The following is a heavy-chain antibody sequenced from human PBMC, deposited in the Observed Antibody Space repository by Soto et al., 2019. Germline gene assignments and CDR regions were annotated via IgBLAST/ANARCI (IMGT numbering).Heavy chain of an antibody. CDR1: GGSFSGYY. CDR3: ARGRPLGAAENYYGMDV. Sequence: SETLSLTCAVYGGSFSGYYWSWIRQPPGKGLEWIGEINHSGSTNYNPSLKSRVTISVDTSKNQFSLKLSSVTAADTAVYYCARGRPLGAAENYYGMDVWGQGTTVTVSS. V-gene: IGHV4-34*01. J-gene: IGHJ6*02. D-gene: IGHD6-13*01. CDR2: INHSGST.